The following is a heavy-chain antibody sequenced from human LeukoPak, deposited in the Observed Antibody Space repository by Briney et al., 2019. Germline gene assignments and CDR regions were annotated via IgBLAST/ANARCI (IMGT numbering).Heavy chain of an antibody. J-gene: IGHJ4*02. CDR3: ARVAKERVGGVYYFDY. CDR1: GFTFRDYD. D-gene: IGHD1-1*01. V-gene: IGHV3-13*01. Sequence: GGSLRLSCAASGFTFRDYDMHWVRQATGKGLEWVSAIGTAGDTYYTGSVKGRFTISRENAKNSLYLQMNSLRAGDTAVYYCARVAKERVGGVYYFDYWGQRTLVTVSS. CDR2: IGTAGDT.